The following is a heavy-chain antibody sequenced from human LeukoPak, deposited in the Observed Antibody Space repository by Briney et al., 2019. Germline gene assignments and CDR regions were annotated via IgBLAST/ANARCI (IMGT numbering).Heavy chain of an antibody. CDR3: AKDFSVYYYDSRVLDY. J-gene: IGHJ4*02. V-gene: IGHV3-7*01. D-gene: IGHD3-22*01. Sequence: GGSLRLSCVASGFTFSSYWATWVRQAPGKGLEWVANIDPDGSHQYYVDSVKGRFTISKDNAKNSLYLQMNSLRAEDTAVYYCAKDFSVYYYDSRVLDYWGQGTLVTVSS. CDR1: GFTFSSYW. CDR2: IDPDGSHQ.